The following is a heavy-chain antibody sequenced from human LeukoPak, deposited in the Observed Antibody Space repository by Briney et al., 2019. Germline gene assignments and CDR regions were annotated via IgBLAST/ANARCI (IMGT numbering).Heavy chain of an antibody. CDR3: ARAFYCSCCVIHNLGWFCP. V-gene: IGHV4-4*07. J-gene: IGHJ5*02. CDR1: GGSISNFY. Sequence: SETLSLTCTVSGGSISNFYWSWIRQPAGKGLEWIGRINSSGSTNYNPSLKSRVTMSVDTSKSQFSLQLTSVTAADTAVYYCARAFYCSCCVIHNLGWFCPLGQGTLVTVSS. CDR2: INSSGST. D-gene: IGHD3/OR15-3a*01.